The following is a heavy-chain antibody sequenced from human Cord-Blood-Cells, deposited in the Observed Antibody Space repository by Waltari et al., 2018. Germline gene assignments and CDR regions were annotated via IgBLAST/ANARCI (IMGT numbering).Heavy chain of an antibody. CDR3: ARSGTANWFDP. CDR1: GYTFTGYY. CDR2: INPNSGAT. Sequence: QVQLVQSGAEVKKPGASVKVSCKASGYTFTGYYMHWVRQAPGQGLGVMGCINPNSGATNYAKKFQGWVTMTRDTSISTAYMELSRLRSYDPAVYYCARSGTANWFDPWGQGTLVTVSS. J-gene: IGHJ5*02. D-gene: IGHD6-13*01. V-gene: IGHV1-2*04.